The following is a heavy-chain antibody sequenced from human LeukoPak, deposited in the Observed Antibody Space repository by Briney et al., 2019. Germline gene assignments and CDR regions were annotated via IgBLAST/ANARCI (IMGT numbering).Heavy chain of an antibody. CDR2: INPNSGGT. V-gene: IGHV1-2*02. D-gene: IGHD6-13*01. CDR3: ARGAAAANSHFDY. J-gene: IGHJ4*02. Sequence: ASVKVSCKASGYTFTGYYMHWVRQAPGQGLEWMGWINPNSGGTNYAQKFQGRVTMTRDTSISTAYMELSRLRSEDTAVYYCARGAAAANSHFDYWGQGTLVTVSS. CDR1: GYTFTGYY.